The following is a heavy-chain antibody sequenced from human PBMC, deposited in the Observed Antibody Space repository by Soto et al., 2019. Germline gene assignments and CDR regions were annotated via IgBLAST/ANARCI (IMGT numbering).Heavy chain of an antibody. CDR2: ISAYNGNT. V-gene: IGHV1-18*04. J-gene: IGHJ6*02. Sequence: ASVKVSCKASGYTFTSYGISWVRQAPGQGLEWMGWISAYNGNTNYAQKLQGRVTMTTDTSTSTAYMELRSLRSDDTAVYYCARDYGSGSGNTYYYYGMDVWGQGTTVTVSS. D-gene: IGHD3-10*01. CDR3: ARDYGSGSGNTYYYYGMDV. CDR1: GYTFTSYG.